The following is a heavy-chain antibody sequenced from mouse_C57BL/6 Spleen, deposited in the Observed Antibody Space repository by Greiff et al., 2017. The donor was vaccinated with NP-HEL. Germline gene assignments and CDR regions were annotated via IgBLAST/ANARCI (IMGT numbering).Heavy chain of an antibody. CDR2: INYDGSST. Sequence: DVKLVESEGGLVQPGSSMKLSCTASGFTFSDYYMAWVRQVPEKGLEWVANINYDGSSTYYLDSLKSRFIISRDNAKNILYLQMSSLKSEDTATYYCARDRYYGRNYYAMDYWGQGTSVTVSS. CDR1: GFTFSDYY. D-gene: IGHD1-1*01. V-gene: IGHV5-16*01. CDR3: ARDRYYGRNYYAMDY. J-gene: IGHJ4*01.